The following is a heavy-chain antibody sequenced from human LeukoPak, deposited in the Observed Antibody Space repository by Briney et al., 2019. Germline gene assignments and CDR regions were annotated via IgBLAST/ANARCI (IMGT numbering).Heavy chain of an antibody. CDR3: ERDLGVAVAGMGEFDY. CDR1: GGTFSSYA. D-gene: IGHD6-19*01. V-gene: IGHV1-69*01. Sequence: SVKVSCKASGGTFSSYAISWVRQAPGQGLEWMGGIIPIFGTANYAQKFQGRVTITADESTSTDYMELSTLRSEDTAVYYCERDLGVAVAGMGEFDYWGQGTLVTVSS. J-gene: IGHJ4*02. CDR2: IIPIFGTA.